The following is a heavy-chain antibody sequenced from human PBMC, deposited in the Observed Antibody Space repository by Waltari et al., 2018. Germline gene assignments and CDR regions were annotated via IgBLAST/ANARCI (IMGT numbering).Heavy chain of an antibody. D-gene: IGHD4-17*01. CDR1: GFTSSSYD. CDR2: ISYDGSNK. CDR3: AVDYGGSLGDAFDI. J-gene: IGHJ3*02. Sequence: QVQLVESGGGVVQPGRSLRLSCAASGFTSSSYDMHWVRQAPGKGLEWVAVISYDGSNKYYADSVKGRFTISRDNAKNSLYLQMNSLRAEDTAVYYCAVDYGGSLGDAFDIWGQGTMVTVSS. V-gene: IGHV3-30-3*01.